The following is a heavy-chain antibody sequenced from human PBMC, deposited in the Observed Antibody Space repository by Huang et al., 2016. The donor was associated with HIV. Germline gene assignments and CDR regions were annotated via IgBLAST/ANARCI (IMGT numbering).Heavy chain of an antibody. D-gene: IGHD3-22*01. CDR2: INSDGSST. Sequence: EVQLVESGGGLVQPGGSLRLSCAASGFSLSSYWMHWVRQAPGKGRVWVSRINSDGSSTSYADAVKGRVTISRDNAKNTLYLQMNSLRAEDTAVYYCARDPRIQSWLNFFDYWGQGTLVSVSS. CDR3: ARDPRIQSWLNFFDY. V-gene: IGHV3-74*01. J-gene: IGHJ4*02. CDR1: GFSLSSYW.